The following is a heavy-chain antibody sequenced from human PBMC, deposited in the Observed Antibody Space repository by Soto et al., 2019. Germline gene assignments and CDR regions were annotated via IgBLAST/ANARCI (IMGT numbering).Heavy chain of an antibody. CDR1: GFTFSTYG. V-gene: IGHV3-30*18. D-gene: IGHD3-22*01. CDR3: AKEQLAMTVVVADYFDS. CDR2: ISYDGGSK. Sequence: QVQLVESGGGVVQPGTSLRLSCAASGFTFSTYGIHWVCQAPGKGLEWVALISYDGGSKYYGDSVKGRFIISRDNSHNTVSLQMNSLRADDTAVYFCAKEQLAMTVVVADYFDSWGQGTLVTVSS. J-gene: IGHJ4*02.